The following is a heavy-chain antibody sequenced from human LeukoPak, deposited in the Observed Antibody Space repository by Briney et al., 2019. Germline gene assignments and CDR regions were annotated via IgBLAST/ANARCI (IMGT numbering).Heavy chain of an antibody. CDR1: GFTFNNYG. CDR3: ANLMTAVTTNDY. Sequence: GGSLRLSRTASGFTFNNYGMHWVRQAPGKGLEWVAFIRYDGSNTYYADSVKGRFTISRDNSKNTLYLQMNSLRPEDTAVYYCANLMTAVTTNDYWGQGTLVTVSS. CDR2: IRYDGSNT. J-gene: IGHJ4*02. D-gene: IGHD4-17*01. V-gene: IGHV3-30*02.